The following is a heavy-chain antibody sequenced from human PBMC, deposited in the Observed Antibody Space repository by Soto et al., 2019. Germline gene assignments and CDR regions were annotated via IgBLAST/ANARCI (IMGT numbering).Heavy chain of an antibody. CDR2: INPNSGGT. V-gene: IGHV1-2*02. CDR3: ARDMHTIFGVVTTTLGY. J-gene: IGHJ4*02. D-gene: IGHD3-3*01. CDR1: GYTFTGYY. Sequence: ASVKVSCKASGYTFTGYYMHWVRQAPGQGLEWMGWINPNSGGTNYAQKFQGRVTMTRDTSISTAYMELSRLRSDDTAVYYCARDMHTIFGVVTTTLGYWGQGTLVTVSS.